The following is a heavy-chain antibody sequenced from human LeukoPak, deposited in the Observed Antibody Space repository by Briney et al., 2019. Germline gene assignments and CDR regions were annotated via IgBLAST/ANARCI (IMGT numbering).Heavy chain of an antibody. CDR3: ARERPRKYCSGGSCPIDY. CDR1: GYTFTGYY. CDR2: INPNSGGT. D-gene: IGHD2-15*01. Sequence: GASVKVSCKASGYTFTGYYMHWVRQAPGQGLEWMGWINPNSGGTNYAQKFQGRVTITTDESTSTAYMELSSLRSEDTAVYYCARERPRKYCSGGSCPIDYWGQGTLVTVSS. J-gene: IGHJ4*02. V-gene: IGHV1-2*02.